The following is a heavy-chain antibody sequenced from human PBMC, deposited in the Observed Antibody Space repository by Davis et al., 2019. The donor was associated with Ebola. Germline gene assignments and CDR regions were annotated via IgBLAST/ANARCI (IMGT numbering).Heavy chain of an antibody. D-gene: IGHD2-8*02. CDR3: ASLRRTITGMDDGFDI. CDR1: GYSFTAYW. V-gene: IGHV5-51*01. J-gene: IGHJ3*02. Sequence: GESLKISCKGSGYSFTAYWIGWVRQMPGKGLEWMGMFCPGDSDIRYSPSFQGQVTISADKSIKTAFLQWSSLKASDSGMYYCASLRRTITGMDDGFDIWGQGTMVTVSS. CDR2: FCPGDSDI.